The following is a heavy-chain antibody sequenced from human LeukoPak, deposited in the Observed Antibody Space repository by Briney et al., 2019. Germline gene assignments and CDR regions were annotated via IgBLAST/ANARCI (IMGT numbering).Heavy chain of an antibody. Sequence: PGGSLRLSCAASGFTFSSYWMSWVRQAPGKGLEWVANIKQDGSEKYYMDSVKGRFTISRDNAKNSLYLQMNSLRAEDTAVYYCAREADTAKVGDAFDIWGQGTMVTVSS. J-gene: IGHJ3*02. CDR1: GFTFSSYW. CDR2: IKQDGSEK. D-gene: IGHD5-18*01. CDR3: AREADTAKVGDAFDI. V-gene: IGHV3-7*01.